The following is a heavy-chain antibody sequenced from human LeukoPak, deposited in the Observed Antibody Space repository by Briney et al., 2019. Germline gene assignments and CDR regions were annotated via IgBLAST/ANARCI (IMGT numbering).Heavy chain of an antibody. J-gene: IGHJ5*02. CDR1: GFTFSSHA. CDR2: ISGSGGST. V-gene: IGHV3-23*01. Sequence: GGSLRLSCAASGFTFSSHAMTWVRQAPGKGLEWVSTISGSGGSTYEADSVKGRFTISRSKSKNTLYLQMNSLRAEDTAVYYCAKETGNGRTNWFDPWGQGTLVTVSS. D-gene: IGHD2-8*01. CDR3: AKETGNGRTNWFDP.